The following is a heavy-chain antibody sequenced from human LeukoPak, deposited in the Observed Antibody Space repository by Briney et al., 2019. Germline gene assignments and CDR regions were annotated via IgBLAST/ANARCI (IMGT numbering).Heavy chain of an antibody. CDR1: GFTFTSSA. V-gene: IGHV1-58*01. Sequence: SVKVSCKAAGFTFTSSAVQWVRQARGHRLEWRGWIVVGSGNTNYAQKFQERVTITRDMSTSTAYMELSSLRSEDTAVYYCAAEWWQSSSRPQFDYWGQGTLVIVSS. J-gene: IGHJ4*02. CDR2: IVVGSGNT. CDR3: AAEWWQSSSRPQFDY. D-gene: IGHD6-6*01.